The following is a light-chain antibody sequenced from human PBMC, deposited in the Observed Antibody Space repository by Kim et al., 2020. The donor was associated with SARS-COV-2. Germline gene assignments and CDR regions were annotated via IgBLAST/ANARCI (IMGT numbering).Light chain of an antibody. Sequence: EIVMTQSPATLSVSPGERATLSCRASQSVSSNLAWYQQKPGQAPRLLIYGASTRATGIPARFSGSASGTEFTLSIDSLQSEDFAVYYCQQYNNWPPITFGQGTRLEIK. V-gene: IGKV3-15*01. CDR1: QSVSSN. J-gene: IGKJ5*01. CDR2: GAS. CDR3: QQYNNWPPIT.